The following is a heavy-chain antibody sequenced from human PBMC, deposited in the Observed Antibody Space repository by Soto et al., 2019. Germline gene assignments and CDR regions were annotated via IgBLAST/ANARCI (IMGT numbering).Heavy chain of an antibody. CDR3: ARAGQYYYDSSGSPSDY. J-gene: IGHJ4*02. CDR1: GGSFSGYY. Sequence: PSETLSLTCAVYGGSFSGYYWSWIRQPPGKGLEWIGEINHSGSTNYNPSLKSRVTISVDTSKNQFSLKLSSVTAADTAVYYCARAGQYYYDSSGSPSDYWGQGTLVTVSS. V-gene: IGHV4-34*01. CDR2: INHSGST. D-gene: IGHD3-22*01.